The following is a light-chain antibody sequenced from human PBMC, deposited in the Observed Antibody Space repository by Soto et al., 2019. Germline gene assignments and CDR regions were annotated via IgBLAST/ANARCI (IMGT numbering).Light chain of an antibody. CDR2: GAS. J-gene: IGKJ1*01. CDR1: QSVSSN. CDR3: QQDNDCPRT. V-gene: IGKV3-15*01. Sequence: EIVMTQSPSTLSASPGERATLSCRASQSVSSNIAWYQQKPGQAPRLLIYGASTRATGIPARFSGSGSGTDFTLTISSLQSEDFAVYYCQQDNDCPRTFGQGTKVEIK.